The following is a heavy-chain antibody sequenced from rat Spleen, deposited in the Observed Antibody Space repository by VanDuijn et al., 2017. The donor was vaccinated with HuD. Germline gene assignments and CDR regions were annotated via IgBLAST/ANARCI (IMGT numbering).Heavy chain of an antibody. Sequence: EVQLVESGGGLVQPGRSLKVSCVASGFTFSNHGMTWIRQAPGKGLEWVASITNIAGRTHYPDSVKGRFTISRDIAKSTLYLQMDSLRSEDTATYYCTRGEFGVRGWFAYWGQGTLVTVSS. J-gene: IGHJ3*01. CDR3: TRGEFGVRGWFAY. CDR1: GFTFSNHG. CDR2: ITNIAGRT. V-gene: IGHV5-31*01. D-gene: IGHD4-3*01.